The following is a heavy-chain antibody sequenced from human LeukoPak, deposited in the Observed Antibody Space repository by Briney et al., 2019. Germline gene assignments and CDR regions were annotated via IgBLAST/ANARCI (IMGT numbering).Heavy chain of an antibody. D-gene: IGHD3-9*01. Sequence: PSETLSLTCAVSGGSISSSNWWSWVRQTPGKGLEWIGEIYHSGSTNYNPSLKSRGTISVDKSKNQFSLKLSSVTAADTAVYYCARAYYDILTGYFPGVWFDPWGQGTLVTVSS. CDR1: GGSISSSNW. CDR3: ARAYYDILTGYFPGVWFDP. V-gene: IGHV4-4*02. J-gene: IGHJ5*02. CDR2: IYHSGST.